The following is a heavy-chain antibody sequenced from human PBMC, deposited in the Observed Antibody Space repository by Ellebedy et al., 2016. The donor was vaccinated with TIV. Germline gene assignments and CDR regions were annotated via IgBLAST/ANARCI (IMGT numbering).Heavy chain of an antibody. CDR3: ARDSESVAGTLVFDY. CDR1: GFTFSDYY. J-gene: IGHJ4*02. CDR2: ISSSGSTI. D-gene: IGHD6-19*01. V-gene: IGHV3-11*01. Sequence: PGGSLRLSCAASGFTFSDYYMSWIRQAPGKGLEWVSYISSSGSTIYYADSVKGRFTIPRDNAKNSLYLQMNSLRAEDTAVYYCARDSESVAGTLVFDYWGQGTLVTVSS.